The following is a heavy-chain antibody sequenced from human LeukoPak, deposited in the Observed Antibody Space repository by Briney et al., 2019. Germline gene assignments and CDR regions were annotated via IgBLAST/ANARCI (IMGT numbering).Heavy chain of an antibody. CDR3: AKSRALNYYGSGRNKQLYYFDY. J-gene: IGHJ4*02. Sequence: PGGSLRLSCTVSGFIFSDSRMAWIRQAPGKGLEWVAIIEKNGSGKNYVDSVKGRFIISRDNAKNSLFLQMDSLEVEDTAVYYCAKSRALNYYGSGRNKQLYYFDYWGQGTLVTVSS. D-gene: IGHD3-10*01. CDR1: GFIFSDSR. V-gene: IGHV3-7*03. CDR2: IEKNGSGK.